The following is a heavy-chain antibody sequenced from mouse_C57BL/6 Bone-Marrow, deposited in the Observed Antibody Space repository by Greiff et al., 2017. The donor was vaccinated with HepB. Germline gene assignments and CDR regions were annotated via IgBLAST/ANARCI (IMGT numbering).Heavy chain of an antibody. V-gene: IGHV1-82*01. Sequence: VQLKESGPELVKPGASVKISCKASGYAFSSSWMNWVKQRPGKGLEWIGRIYPGDGDTNYNGKFKGKATLTADKSSSTAYMQLSSLTTEDSAVYFCAKGGLRGFAYWGRGTLVTVSA. CDR1: GYAFSSSW. CDR2: IYPGDGDT. D-gene: IGHD2-4*01. J-gene: IGHJ3*01. CDR3: AKGGLRGFAY.